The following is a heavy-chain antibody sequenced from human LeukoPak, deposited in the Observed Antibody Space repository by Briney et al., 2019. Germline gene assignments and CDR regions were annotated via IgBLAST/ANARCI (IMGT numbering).Heavy chain of an antibody. Sequence: SVKVSCKASGGTFSSYAISWVRQAPGQGLEWMGGIIPMFGTANYAQKFQGRVTIAADESTSTAYMELSSLRSEDTAVYYCARGAYCGGDCYPEVDYWGQGTLVTVSS. D-gene: IGHD2-21*02. V-gene: IGHV1-69*13. CDR3: ARGAYCGGDCYPEVDY. J-gene: IGHJ4*02. CDR2: IIPMFGTA. CDR1: GGTFSSYA.